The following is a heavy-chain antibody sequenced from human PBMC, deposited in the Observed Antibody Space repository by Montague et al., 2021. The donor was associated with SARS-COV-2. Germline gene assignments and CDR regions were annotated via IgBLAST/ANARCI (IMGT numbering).Heavy chain of an antibody. CDR2: VHYTGST. V-gene: IGHV4-59*01. J-gene: IGHJ4*02. CDR3: ARAQNTCFIANCVNYFDV. Sequence: SETLSLTCEVSGGSMSGYYWTWIRQSPGKGLEWIGYVHYTGSTKYIPSLKTRVSLSLDTPKNHFSLHLSSVTAADTAIYFCARAQNTCFIANCVNYFDVWGLGALVTVSS. D-gene: IGHD1-1*01. CDR1: GGSMSGYY.